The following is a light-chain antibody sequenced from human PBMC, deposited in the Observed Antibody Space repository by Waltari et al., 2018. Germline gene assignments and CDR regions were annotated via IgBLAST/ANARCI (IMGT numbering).Light chain of an antibody. CDR1: QSVSSN. V-gene: IGKV3-15*01. CDR3: QQYNNWPPLT. J-gene: IGKJ4*01. Sequence: EIVMTHSPATLSVSPGERATLSCRASQSVSSNLAWYQQKPGQAPRLLIYGTSTRDTGIPARFSGSGSGTEFTLTISSLQSEDFAVYYCQQYNNWPPLTFGGGTKVEIK. CDR2: GTS.